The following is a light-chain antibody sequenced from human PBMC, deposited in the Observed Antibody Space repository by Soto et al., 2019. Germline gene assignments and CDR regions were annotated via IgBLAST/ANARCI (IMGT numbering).Light chain of an antibody. J-gene: IGLJ2*01. CDR3: SSYEGSNSLL. V-gene: IGLV2-8*01. CDR1: SSDIGRYFH. Sequence: QAVVTQPPSASGSPGQSVTISCTGTSSDIGRYFHVSWYQQYPGKAPKLIIFEVYKRPSGVPDRFSGSRSGNTASLTVSGLQAEDEADYYCSSYEGSNSLLFGGGTKLTVL. CDR2: EVY.